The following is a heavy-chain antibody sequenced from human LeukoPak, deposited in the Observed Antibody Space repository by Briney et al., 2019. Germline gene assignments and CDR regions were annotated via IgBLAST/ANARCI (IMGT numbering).Heavy chain of an antibody. D-gene: IGHD6-13*01. CDR2: ISSSSSYI. Sequence: KPGGSLRLSCAASGFTFSSYSMNWVRQAPGKGLEWVSSISSSSSYIYYADSVKGRFTISRDNAKNSLYLQMNSLRAEDTAVYYCARDAWGIAAAGTYYYYGMDVWGQGTTVTVSS. CDR1: GFTFSSYS. J-gene: IGHJ6*02. V-gene: IGHV3-21*01. CDR3: ARDAWGIAAAGTYYYYGMDV.